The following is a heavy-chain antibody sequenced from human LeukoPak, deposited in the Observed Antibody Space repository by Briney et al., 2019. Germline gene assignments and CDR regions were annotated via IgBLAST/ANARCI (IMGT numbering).Heavy chain of an antibody. CDR2: IYYSGST. J-gene: IGHJ5*02. V-gene: IGHV4-59*08. CDR1: GGSISSYY. CDR3: ASVWSRGYSYPQAGFDP. D-gene: IGHD5-18*01. Sequence: SATLSLTCTVSGGSISSYYWSWIRQPPGKGLEWIGYIYYSGSTNYNPSLKSRVTISVDTSKNQFSLKLSSVTAADTAVYYCASVWSRGYSYPQAGFDPWGQGTLVTVSS.